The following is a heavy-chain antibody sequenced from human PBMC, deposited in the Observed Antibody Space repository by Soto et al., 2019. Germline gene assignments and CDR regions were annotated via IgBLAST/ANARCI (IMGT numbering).Heavy chain of an antibody. CDR3: VRDDRWAFDI. Sequence: EEQLVESGGGLVQPGGSLRVSCAASGFSFRSYAMNWVRQAPGKGLEWVSYISVGSGSIFYADSVKGRFTISRDHAKNSLYLQMNTLRGEDTAVYYCVRDDRWAFDIWGQGTMVTVSS. CDR1: GFSFRSYA. V-gene: IGHV3-48*01. J-gene: IGHJ3*02. D-gene: IGHD3-22*01. CDR2: ISVGSGSI.